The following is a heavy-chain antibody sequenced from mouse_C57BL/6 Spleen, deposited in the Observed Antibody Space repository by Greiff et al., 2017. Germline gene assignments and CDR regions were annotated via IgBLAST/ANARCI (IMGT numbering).Heavy chain of an antibody. CDR2: IDPETGGT. CDR1: GYTFTDYE. Sequence: QVQLQQSGAELVRPGASVTLSCKASGYTFTDYEMHWVKQTPVHGLEWIGAIDPETGGTAYNQKFKGKAILTADKSSSTAYMELRSLTSEDSAVYYCTRGITTVVVLRGYFDVWGTGTTVTVSS. CDR3: TRGITTVVVLRGYFDV. V-gene: IGHV1-15*01. J-gene: IGHJ1*03. D-gene: IGHD1-1*01.